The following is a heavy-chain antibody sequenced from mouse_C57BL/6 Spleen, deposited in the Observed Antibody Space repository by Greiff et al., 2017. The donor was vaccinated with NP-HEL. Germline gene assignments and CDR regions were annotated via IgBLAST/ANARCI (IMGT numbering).Heavy chain of an antibody. Sequence: QVQLQQPGAELVKPGASVKLSCKASGYTFTSYWMQWVKQRPGQGLEWIGEIDPSDSYTNYNQKFKGKATLTVDTSSSTAYMQLSSLTSEDSAVYYCAREGGYHYFDYWGQGTTLTVSS. J-gene: IGHJ2*01. CDR1: GYTFTSYW. D-gene: IGHD2-2*01. CDR3: AREGGYHYFDY. CDR2: IDPSDSYT. V-gene: IGHV1-50*01.